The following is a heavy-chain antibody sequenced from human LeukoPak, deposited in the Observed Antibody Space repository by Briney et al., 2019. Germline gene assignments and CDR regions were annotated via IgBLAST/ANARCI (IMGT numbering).Heavy chain of an antibody. J-gene: IGHJ4*02. Sequence: ASVKVSCKASGYTFTTYGINWVRQAPGQGLEWMGWISPYNGNTNYAQNLQGRVTMTTDTSTSTVYMELRSLRSDDTAVYYCARDRGDFWSAYFHYWGQGTLVTVSS. CDR3: ARDRGDFWSAYFHY. CDR2: ISPYNGNT. D-gene: IGHD3-3*01. CDR1: GYTFTTYG. V-gene: IGHV1-18*01.